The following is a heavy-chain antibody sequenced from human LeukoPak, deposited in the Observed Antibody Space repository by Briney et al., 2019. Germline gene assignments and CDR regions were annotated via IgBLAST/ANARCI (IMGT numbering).Heavy chain of an antibody. J-gene: IGHJ4*01. D-gene: IGHD4-11*01. CDR2: INTDGRTI. CDR1: GFTFSRYW. Sequence: GGSLRLSCAASGFTFSRYWMHWVRQAPGKGLVWVSRINTDGRTIAYADSVKGRFTISRDNAKNTLYLQMNSLRAEDTAVYYCVRSAFLTTEFYFDYWGHGTLVTVSS. CDR3: VRSAFLTTEFYFDY. V-gene: IGHV3-74*01.